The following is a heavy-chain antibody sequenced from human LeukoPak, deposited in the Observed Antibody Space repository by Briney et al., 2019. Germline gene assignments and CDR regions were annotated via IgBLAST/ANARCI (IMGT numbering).Heavy chain of an antibody. CDR3: AINLGYCGGGTCHPSFDY. V-gene: IGHV4-59*12. CDR1: GGSISSYY. CDR2: IYYSGST. Sequence: PSETLSLTCTVSGGSISSYYWSWIRQPPGKGLEWIGYIYYSGSTNYNPSLKSRVTISVDTSKNQFSLKLSSVTAADTAVYYCAINLGYCGGGTCHPSFDYWGQGTLVTVSS. J-gene: IGHJ4*02. D-gene: IGHD2-15*01.